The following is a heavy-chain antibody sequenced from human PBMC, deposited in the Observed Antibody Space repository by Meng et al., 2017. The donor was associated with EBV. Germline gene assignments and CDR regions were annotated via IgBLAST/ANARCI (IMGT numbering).Heavy chain of an antibody. Sequence: HVQRVQVGAGAKKLGAPAKDAFKAPGSHLPRYCSCVVGQATGQELPCMGWVNPDSGNKGYAQKFQGRLTMTRNTAKSTAYMELTSLRSEDTAVYYCARGPYYYDSSGYYYGEFDSWGQGTLVTVSS. V-gene: IGHV1-8*01. CDR1: GSHLPRYC. J-gene: IGHJ5*01. CDR2: VNPDSGNK. D-gene: IGHD3-22*01. CDR3: ARGPYYYDSSGYYYGEFDS.